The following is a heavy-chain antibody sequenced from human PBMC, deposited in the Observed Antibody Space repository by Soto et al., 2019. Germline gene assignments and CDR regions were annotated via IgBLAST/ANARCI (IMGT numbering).Heavy chain of an antibody. V-gene: IGHV3-11*01. CDR2: ISRSGTTI. CDR3: GRDPELWDENVSTRPSTYYYGMDV. CDR1: GFTFSHHY. J-gene: IGHJ6*02. Sequence: QMQLVESGGGLVEPGGSLRLSCEASGFTFSHHYMSWIRQAPGKGLEWVSYISRSGTTIYYADSVRGRFTISRDNSKNSLYLQMDSQRAEDTAMYYCGRDPELWDENVSTRPSTYYYGMDVWGQGTTVTVSS. D-gene: IGHD5-18*01.